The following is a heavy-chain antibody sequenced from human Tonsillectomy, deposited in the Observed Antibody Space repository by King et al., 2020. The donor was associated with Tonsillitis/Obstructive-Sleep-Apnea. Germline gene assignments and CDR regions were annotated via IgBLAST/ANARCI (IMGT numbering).Heavy chain of an antibody. CDR1: GFTFDAYA. D-gene: IGHD1-26*01. CDR2: ISWNSGSI. Sequence: VQLVESGGGLVQPGRSLRLSCAASGFTFDAYAMHWVRQAPGKGLEWVSGISWNSGSIGYADSVKGRFTISRDIAKNSLYLQMNSLRAEDTALYYCAKGEWGLLRGGFFDYWGQGTLVTVSS. V-gene: IGHV3-9*01. J-gene: IGHJ4*02. CDR3: AKGEWGLLRGGFFDY.